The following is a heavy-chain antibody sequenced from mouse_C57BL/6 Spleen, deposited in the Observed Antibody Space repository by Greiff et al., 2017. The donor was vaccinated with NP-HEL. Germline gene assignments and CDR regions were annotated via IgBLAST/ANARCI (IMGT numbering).Heavy chain of an antibody. V-gene: IGHV5-9-1*02. J-gene: IGHJ3*01. D-gene: IGHD2-2*01. CDR3: TRGATMATTGAY. CDR2: ISSGGDYI. CDR1: GFTFSSYA. Sequence: EVQGVESGEGLVKPGGSLKLSCAASGFTFSSYAMSWVRQTPEKRLEWVAYISSGGDYIYYADTVKGRFTISRDNARNTLYLQMSSLKSEDTAMYYCTRGATMATTGAYWGQGTLVTVSA.